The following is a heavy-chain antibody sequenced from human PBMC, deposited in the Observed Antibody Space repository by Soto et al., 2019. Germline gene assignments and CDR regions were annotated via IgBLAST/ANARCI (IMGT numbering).Heavy chain of an antibody. J-gene: IGHJ4*01. Sequence: PGGSLRLSCAVSGFTFTSYSMSWVRQAPGEGLEWVANIRQDGHEKYYVDSVRGRFTISRDNAQNSLYLQMDSLRAEDTAMYYCARDLPGYCSTTNCYYHFDFWGHGTLVTVSS. CDR1: GFTFTSYS. D-gene: IGHD2-2*01. CDR3: ARDLPGYCSTTNCYYHFDF. CDR2: IRQDGHEK. V-gene: IGHV3-7*03.